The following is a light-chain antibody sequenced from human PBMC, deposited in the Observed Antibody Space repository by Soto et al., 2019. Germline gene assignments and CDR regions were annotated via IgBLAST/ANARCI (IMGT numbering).Light chain of an antibody. CDR1: QTISSW. Sequence: DIQMTQSPSTLSGSVGDRFTITCRASQTISSWLAWYQQKQGKXPKXXIYKASTLKSGVPSRFSGSGSGTELTITISSLQPDDFATYYCQHYNSYSEAFGQGTKVDIK. V-gene: IGKV1-5*03. CDR3: QHYNSYSEA. J-gene: IGKJ1*01. CDR2: KAS.